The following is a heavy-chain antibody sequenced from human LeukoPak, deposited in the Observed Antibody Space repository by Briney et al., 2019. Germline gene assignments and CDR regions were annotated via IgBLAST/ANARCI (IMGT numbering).Heavy chain of an antibody. V-gene: IGHV3-23*01. CDR2: ISGSGGST. D-gene: IGHD4-17*01. J-gene: IGHJ6*02. CDR1: GFTFSSYP. CDR3: AKDRDYGDYYYNMDV. Sequence: GGSLRPSWQASGFTFSSYPLSWVRKAPGRGLGWVSAISGSGGSTYYADSVKGRFTISRDNSKNTLYLQMNSLRAEDTAVYYCAKDRDYGDYYYNMDVWGQGTTVTVSS.